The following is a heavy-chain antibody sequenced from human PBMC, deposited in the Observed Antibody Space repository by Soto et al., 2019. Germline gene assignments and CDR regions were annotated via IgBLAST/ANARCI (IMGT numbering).Heavy chain of an antibody. D-gene: IGHD2-15*01. J-gene: IGHJ2*01. CDR1: GYSFTNYC. CDR3: SRDGGLLAASWHYDI. Sequence: QVQLVQSGADVKKPGTSVKVSCKAAGYSFTNYCMYWVRQAPGQGLECMGMINPRTGSTRYAQKLQYRVTLTRDTSTATVYMELSKLISDDTAVYYCSRDGGLLAASWHYDIGGPGTLVTVSS. CDR2: INPRTGST. V-gene: IGHV1-46*01.